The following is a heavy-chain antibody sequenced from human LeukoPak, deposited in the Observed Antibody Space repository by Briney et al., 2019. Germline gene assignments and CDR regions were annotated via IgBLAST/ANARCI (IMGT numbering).Heavy chain of an antibody. CDR2: ISGSGGST. CDR3: AKGGYYGSGSYNDY. V-gene: IGHV3-23*01. CDR1: GFTFSSYA. D-gene: IGHD3-10*01. J-gene: IGHJ4*02. Sequence: QPGGSLRLSCAASGFTFSSYAMSWVRQAPGKGLEWVSAISGSGGSTYYADSVKGRFTISRDNSKNTLYLQMNSLRAEDTAVYYCAKGGYYGSGSYNDYWGQGTLVTVSS.